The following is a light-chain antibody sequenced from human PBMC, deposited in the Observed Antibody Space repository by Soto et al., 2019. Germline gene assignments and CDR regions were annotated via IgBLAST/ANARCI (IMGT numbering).Light chain of an antibody. CDR2: EVS. J-gene: IGLJ2*01. V-gene: IGLV2-14*01. Sequence: QSALTQPASVSGSPGQSIIISCTGTSSDVGGYKYVSWYLQHPGKAPKIIIYEVSNRPSGVSSRFSGSKSGNTASLTISGVQAEDEADYYGSSYTSSSTSPPVVFGGGTKLTVL. CDR1: SSDVGGYKY. CDR3: SSYTSSSTSPPVV.